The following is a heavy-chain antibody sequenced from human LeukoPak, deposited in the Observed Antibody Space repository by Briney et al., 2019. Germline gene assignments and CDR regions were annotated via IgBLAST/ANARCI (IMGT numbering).Heavy chain of an antibody. D-gene: IGHD3-10*01. J-gene: IGHJ3*02. Sequence: ASVKVSCKASGYTFTSYGISWVRQAPGQGLEWRGWISAYNGNTNYAQKLQGRVTMTTDTSTSTAYMELRSLRSDDTAVYYCARGPYGSSGTPDAFDIWGQGTMVTVSS. CDR3: ARGPYGSSGTPDAFDI. CDR2: ISAYNGNT. CDR1: GYTFTSYG. V-gene: IGHV1-18*01.